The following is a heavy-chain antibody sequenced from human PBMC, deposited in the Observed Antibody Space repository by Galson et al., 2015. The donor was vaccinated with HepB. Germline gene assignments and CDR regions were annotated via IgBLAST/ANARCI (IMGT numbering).Heavy chain of an antibody. D-gene: IGHD3-16*01. Sequence: SLRLSCAASGFTVSSTYMSWVRQAPGKGLEWVSIIYSGGGTYYADSVRGRFTISRDNSKNTLYLQMNSLRAEDTAVYYCARGGPHLDYWGQGTLVTVSS. CDR2: IYSGGGT. V-gene: IGHV3-53*01. CDR3: ARGGPHLDY. J-gene: IGHJ4*02. CDR1: GFTVSSTY.